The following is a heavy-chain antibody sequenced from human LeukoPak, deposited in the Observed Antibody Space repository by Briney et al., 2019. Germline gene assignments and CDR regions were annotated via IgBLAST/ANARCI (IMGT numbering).Heavy chain of an antibody. CDR3: AKDARAGSYAILTGSTLWAPESFDY. D-gene: IGHD3-9*01. CDR2: ISGSGGST. J-gene: IGHJ4*02. Sequence: PSETLSLTCTVSGGSISSSSYYWGWIRQPPGKGLEWVSAISGSGGSTYYADSVKGRFTISRDNSKNTLYLQINSLRAEDTAVYYCAKDARAGSYAILTGSTLWAPESFDYWGQGTLVTVSS. V-gene: IGHV3-23*01. CDR1: GGSISSSSYY.